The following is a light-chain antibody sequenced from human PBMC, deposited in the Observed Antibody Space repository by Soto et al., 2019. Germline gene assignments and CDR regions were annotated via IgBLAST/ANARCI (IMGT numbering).Light chain of an antibody. CDR1: SSDVGGYNY. CDR3: NSYTTLSNRV. J-gene: IGLJ1*01. CDR2: EVT. Sequence: QSVLTQPASVSGSPGQSITISCTGTSSDVGGYNYVSWYQQHPGKAPKLLICEVTNRPSGVSNRFSGSKSGNTASLTISGLQAEDGANYYCNSYTTLSNRVFGTGTKV. V-gene: IGLV2-14*01.